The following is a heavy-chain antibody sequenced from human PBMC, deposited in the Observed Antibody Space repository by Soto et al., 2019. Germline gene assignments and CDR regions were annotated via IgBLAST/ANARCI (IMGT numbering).Heavy chain of an antibody. CDR1: GFTFSVYS. CDR3: ARSVEGHFDY. CDR2: ITSDTKTI. D-gene: IGHD6-19*01. Sequence: EVQLVESGGDLVQRGGSLRLSCVASGFTFSVYSMNWVRQAPGKGVEWFSYITSDTKTIKYADSVKGRFTISRDNAKNSVYLQMNSLRDEDTAVDYCARSVEGHFDYWGQGNVVTVSS. J-gene: IGHJ4*02. V-gene: IGHV3-48*02.